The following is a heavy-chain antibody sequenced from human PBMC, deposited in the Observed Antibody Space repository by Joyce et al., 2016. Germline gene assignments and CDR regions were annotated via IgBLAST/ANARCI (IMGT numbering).Heavy chain of an antibody. J-gene: IGHJ5*02. CDR3: ARQMHDFGDYEAFDP. CDR2: INPSGGSP. Sequence: QVQLVQSGAEMKRPGASVKVSCKTSGYIFTRFYMHWVRQAPGQGLEWMGIINPSGGSPTYAPKVRDRVTMTRDTSTTTVYLEMSSLRPEDTAVYYCARQMHDFGDYEAFDPWGQGTLLVVS. CDR1: GYIFTRFY. D-gene: IGHD4-17*01. V-gene: IGHV1-46*01.